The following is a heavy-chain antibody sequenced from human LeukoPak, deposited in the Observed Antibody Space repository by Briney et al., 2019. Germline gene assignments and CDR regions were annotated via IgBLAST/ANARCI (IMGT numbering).Heavy chain of an antibody. V-gene: IGHV3-30*18. D-gene: IGHD6-19*01. J-gene: IGHJ4*02. Sequence: PGRSLRLSCAASGFTFSSYGMHWVRQAPGKGLEWVAVISYDGSNKYYADSVKGRFTISRDNAKNSLYLQMNSLRAEDTALYYCAKDRLGSGWYYFDYWGQGTLVTVSS. CDR2: ISYDGSNK. CDR1: GFTFSSYG. CDR3: AKDRLGSGWYYFDY.